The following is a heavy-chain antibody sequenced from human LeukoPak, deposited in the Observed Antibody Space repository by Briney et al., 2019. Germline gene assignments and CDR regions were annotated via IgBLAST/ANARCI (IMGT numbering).Heavy chain of an antibody. J-gene: IGHJ6*02. D-gene: IGHD5-18*01. CDR3: TRGPIQLWIHNAMDV. V-gene: IGHV3-49*04. CDR1: GFTFGDYA. Sequence: GGSLRLSCTTSGFTFGDYAMSWVRQAPGKGLEWVGFIRSKAYGGTIEYAASVKGRFTISRDDSKRIAYLQMNSLKIEDTALYYCTRGPIQLWIHNAMDVWGQGTTVTVSS. CDR2: IRSKAYGGTI.